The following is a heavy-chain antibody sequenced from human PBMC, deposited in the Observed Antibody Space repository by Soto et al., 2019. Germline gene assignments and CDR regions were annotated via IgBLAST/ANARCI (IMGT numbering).Heavy chain of an antibody. V-gene: IGHV3-30*18. D-gene: IGHD6-13*01. J-gene: IGHJ4*02. Sequence: GGSLRLSCAASGFTFSSYGMHWVRQAPGKGLEWVAVISYDGSNKYHADSVKGRFTISRDNSKNTLYLQMNSLRAEDTAVYYCAKDRIAAAGTLDYWGQGTLVTVS. CDR3: AKDRIAAAGTLDY. CDR2: ISYDGSNK. CDR1: GFTFSSYG.